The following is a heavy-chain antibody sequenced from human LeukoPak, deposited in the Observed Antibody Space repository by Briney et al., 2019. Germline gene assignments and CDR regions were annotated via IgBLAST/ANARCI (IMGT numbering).Heavy chain of an antibody. CDR2: IKGDGSST. CDR1: GFTFSDYW. V-gene: IGHV3-74*01. Sequence: GGSLRLSCAASGFTFSDYWMHWVRQAPGKGLVWLARIKGDGSSTIYADSVKGRFTISRDKSKNTLYLQTSSLRVEDTAVYYCARASTTVPNLLDHWGRGTLVTVSS. CDR3: ARASTTVPNLLDH. J-gene: IGHJ4*02. D-gene: IGHD4-17*01.